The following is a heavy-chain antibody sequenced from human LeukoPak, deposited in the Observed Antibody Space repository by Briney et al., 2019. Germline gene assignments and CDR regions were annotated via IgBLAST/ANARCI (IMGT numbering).Heavy chain of an antibody. CDR1: GGSFSDHY. Sequence: SETLSLTCAVYGGSFSDHYWSWIRKPPGKGLEWIGEINHSGSTNYNPSLKSRVTISIDTSKNQFFLKLSSVTAADMAVYYCASYGSEYSIFPWYFDYWGQGTLVSVSS. CDR2: INHSGST. CDR3: ASYGSEYSIFPWYFDY. J-gene: IGHJ4*02. V-gene: IGHV4-34*01. D-gene: IGHD3-3*02.